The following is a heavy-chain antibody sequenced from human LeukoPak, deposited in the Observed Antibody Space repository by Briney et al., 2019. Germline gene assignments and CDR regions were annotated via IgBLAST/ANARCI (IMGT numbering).Heavy chain of an antibody. V-gene: IGHV3-30*18. Sequence: GGPLRLSCRASGFTFNRYGIHWLAQAPGKGLEGGAVISHEGSEVSKKYYADSVKGRFTISRENSMTMLKLKMNNLREQDTAVYYGANDVNPVYYIDSGQRPVGMVVWGEGTTVIVSP. D-gene: IGHD3-10*01. CDR2: ISHEGSEVSKK. J-gene: IGHJ6*01. CDR3: ANDVNPVYYIDSGQRPVGMVV. CDR1: GFTFNRYG.